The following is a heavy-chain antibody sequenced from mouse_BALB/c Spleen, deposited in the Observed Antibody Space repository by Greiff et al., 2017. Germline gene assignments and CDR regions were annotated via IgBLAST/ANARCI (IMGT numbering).Heavy chain of an antibody. CDR1: GYSITSDYA. CDR3: ARHYCGPCFAY. V-gene: IGHV3-2*02. D-gene: IGHD1-2*01. Sequence: EVMLVESGPGLVKPSQSLSLTCTVTGYSITSDYAWNWIRQFPGNKLEWMGYISYSGSTSYNPSLKSRISITRDTSKNQFFLQLNSVTTEDTATYYCARHYCGPCFAYWGQGTLVTVSA. J-gene: IGHJ3*01. CDR2: ISYSGST.